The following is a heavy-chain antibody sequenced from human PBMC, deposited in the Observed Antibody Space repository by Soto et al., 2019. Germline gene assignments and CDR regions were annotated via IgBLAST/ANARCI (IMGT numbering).Heavy chain of an antibody. CDR1: GHTFHNYA. D-gene: IGHD2-2*02. CDR2: ISGSGGST. V-gene: IGHV3-23*01. CDR3: AKVSRGIEVVPAAIK. J-gene: IGHJ4*02. Sequence: EVQLLESGGGLEQPGGSLRLSCVGSGHTFHNYAMTWVRQAPGKGLEWVSGISGSGGSTYYADSVRGRFTISRDDSKNTLYLQMNSLRAEDTAVYYCAKVSRGIEVVPAAIKWGQGTLVTVSS.